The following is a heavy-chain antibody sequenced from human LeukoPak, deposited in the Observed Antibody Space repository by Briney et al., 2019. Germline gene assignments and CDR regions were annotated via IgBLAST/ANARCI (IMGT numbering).Heavy chain of an antibody. CDR3: ARRGEHGYLFCGDDCSSEYFDY. CDR1: GGSFSGYY. D-gene: IGHD2-21*02. J-gene: IGHJ4*02. Sequence: PSETLSLTCAVYGGSFSGYYWSWIRQPPGKGLEWIGEINHCGSANYNPSLKCRVTISVDMSNNQFNLKLTSVTAADTAVYYCARRGEHGYLFCGDDCSSEYFDYWGQGNLVTVSS. CDR2: INHCGSA. V-gene: IGHV4-34*01.